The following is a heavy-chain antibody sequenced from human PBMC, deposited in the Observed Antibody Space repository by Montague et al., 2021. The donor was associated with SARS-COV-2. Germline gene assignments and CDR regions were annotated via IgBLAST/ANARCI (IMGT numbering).Heavy chain of an antibody. D-gene: IGHD3-10*01. Sequence: SQRLSCAASGFTVSSNYMSWVRQAPGKGLEWVSLIYSSGRTSYADSVKGRFTMSRDNSKNTLYLQMNSLRAEDTAVYYCARDFGESRDHWGQGTLVTVSS. CDR2: IYSSGRT. J-gene: IGHJ4*02. V-gene: IGHV3-53*01. CDR3: ARDFGESRDH. CDR1: GFTVSSNY.